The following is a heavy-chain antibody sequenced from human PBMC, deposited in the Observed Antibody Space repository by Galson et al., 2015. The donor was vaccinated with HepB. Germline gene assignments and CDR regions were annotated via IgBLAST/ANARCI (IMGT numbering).Heavy chain of an antibody. CDR3: ARDRDGENWFDP. Sequence: SVKVSCKASGYTFTDYYIHWVRQTPGQGLEWMGWINPSSGGTNYAPRFQGRVTMTRGTSISTAFMELTRLRSDDTAVYYCARDRDGENWFDPWGQGTLVTVSS. CDR1: GYTFTDYY. D-gene: IGHD4-17*01. J-gene: IGHJ5*02. V-gene: IGHV1-2*02. CDR2: INPSSGGT.